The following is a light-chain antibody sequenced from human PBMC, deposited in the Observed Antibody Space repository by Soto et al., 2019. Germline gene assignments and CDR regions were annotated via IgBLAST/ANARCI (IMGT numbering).Light chain of an antibody. CDR1: QRVSSSY. CDR2: GAS. J-gene: IGKJ1*01. V-gene: IGKV3-20*01. CDR3: QQYGSSLV. Sequence: EIVLTQSPGTLSLSPGERATLSCRASQRVSSSYLAWYQQKPGQAPRLLIYGASNRATGIPDRFSGSESGTDFTLTISRLEPEDFAVYYCQQYGSSLVFGQGTKVEIK.